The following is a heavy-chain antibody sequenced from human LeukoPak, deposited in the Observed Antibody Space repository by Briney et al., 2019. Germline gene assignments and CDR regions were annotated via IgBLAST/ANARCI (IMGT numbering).Heavy chain of an antibody. D-gene: IGHD6-13*01. Sequence: GGSLRLSCAASGFTFSSYWMSWVRQAPGKGLEWVANIKQDGSEKYYVDSVKGRFTISRDNAKNSLYLQMNSLRAEDTAVYYCAKMPTGGIAALWGQGTLVTVSS. CDR3: AKMPTGGIAAL. CDR1: GFTFSSYW. CDR2: IKQDGSEK. V-gene: IGHV3-7*03. J-gene: IGHJ4*02.